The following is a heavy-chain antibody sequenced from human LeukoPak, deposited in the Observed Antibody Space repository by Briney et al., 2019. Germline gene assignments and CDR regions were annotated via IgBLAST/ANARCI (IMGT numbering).Heavy chain of an antibody. CDR2: ISAYNGNT. D-gene: IGHD6-13*01. CDR3: ARTLYIAAAPGGFDY. V-gene: IGHV1-18*01. CDR1: GYTFTSYG. Sequence: ASVKVSCKASGYTFTSYGISWVRQAPGQGLEWMGWISAYNGNTNYAQKLQGRVTMTTDTSTSTVYMELSRLRSDDTAVYYCARTLYIAAAPGGFDYWGQGTLVTVSS. J-gene: IGHJ4*02.